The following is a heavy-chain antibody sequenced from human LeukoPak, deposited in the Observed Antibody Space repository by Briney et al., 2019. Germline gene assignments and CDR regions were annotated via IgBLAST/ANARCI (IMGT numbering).Heavy chain of an antibody. V-gene: IGHV3-53*01. CDR3: AIRSTVTSHHGIDY. J-gene: IGHJ4*02. CDR1: GFTVSSNY. D-gene: IGHD4-17*01. Sequence: GGSLRLSCAASGFTVSSNYMSWVRQAPGKGLEWVSVIYSGGSTYYADSVKGRFTISRDNSKNTVYLQMNSLRADDTAVYYCAIRSTVTSHHGIDYWGQGTLVTVSS. CDR2: IYSGGST.